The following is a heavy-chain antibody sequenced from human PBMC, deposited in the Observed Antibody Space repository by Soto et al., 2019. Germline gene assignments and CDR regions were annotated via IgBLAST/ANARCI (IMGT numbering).Heavy chain of an antibody. CDR1: GFTFSSYA. J-gene: IGHJ6*02. D-gene: IGHD2-15*01. Sequence: QVQLVESGGGVVQPGRSLRLSCAASGFTFSSYAMHWVRQAPGKGLEWVAIISYDGSNKYYADSVKGRFTISRDNSKNTLYLQMNSLRAEDTAVFYCAGTGLLHGMDVWGQGTTVTVSS. V-gene: IGHV3-30-3*01. CDR3: AGTGLLHGMDV. CDR2: ISYDGSNK.